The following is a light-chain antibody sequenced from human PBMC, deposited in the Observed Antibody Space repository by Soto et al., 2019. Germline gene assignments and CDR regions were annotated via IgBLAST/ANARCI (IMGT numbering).Light chain of an antibody. J-gene: IGLJ2*01. CDR1: TLGDTY. V-gene: IGLV3-1*01. CDR3: QAWDSSTAV. Sequence: SYELTQPPSVSVSPGQTATITCSGNTLGDTYASWYQQKSGQSPVMVIYQDNKRPSGIPERFSGSNFGNTATLTISGTQAMDEADYYCQAWDSSTAVFGGGTKLTVL. CDR2: QDN.